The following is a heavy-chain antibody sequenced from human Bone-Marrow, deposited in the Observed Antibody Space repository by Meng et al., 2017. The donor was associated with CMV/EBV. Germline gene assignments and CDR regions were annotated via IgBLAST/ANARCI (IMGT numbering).Heavy chain of an antibody. CDR3: ARDQSSGWYTLQSGYGMDV. CDR2: ISYNGNKK. J-gene: IGHJ6*02. V-gene: IGHV3-30-3*01. CDR1: GFTFNSHV. D-gene: IGHD6-19*01. Sequence: GESLKISCTASGFTFNSHVMYWVRQAPGKGPECVAVISYNGNKKYYIDSVKGRFTISRDNSKSTLYLQMNSLRSDDTSVYYCARDQSSGWYTLQSGYGMDVWGQGTTVTVSS.